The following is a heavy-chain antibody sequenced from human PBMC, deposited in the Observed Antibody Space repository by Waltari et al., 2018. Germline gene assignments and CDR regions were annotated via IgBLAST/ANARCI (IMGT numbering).Heavy chain of an antibody. Sequence: QVQLVQSGAEVKKPGASVKVSCKASGYTFTGDYMNWVRQAPGQGLEWMGRSNPNSGGTNDAQKFQVRVTMTRDTSISKAYMELSRLRSDDTAVYYCARDLNWGSPYWGQGTLVTVSS. D-gene: IGHD7-27*01. V-gene: IGHV1-2*06. CDR1: GYTFTGDY. CDR2: SNPNSGGT. J-gene: IGHJ4*02. CDR3: ARDLNWGSPY.